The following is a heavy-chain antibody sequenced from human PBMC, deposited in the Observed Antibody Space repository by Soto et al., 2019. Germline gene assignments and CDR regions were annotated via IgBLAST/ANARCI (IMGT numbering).Heavy chain of an antibody. CDR1: GFTFSSYG. J-gene: IGHJ4*02. CDR3: ARDRDDFWSGSFDY. Sequence: GGSLRLSCAASGFTFSSYGMHWVRQAPGKGLEWVAVISYDGSNKYYADSVKGRFTISRDNSKNSLYLQMNSLRAEDTAVYYCARDRDDFWSGSFDYWGQGTLVTVSS. D-gene: IGHD3-3*01. V-gene: IGHV3-30*03. CDR2: ISYDGSNK.